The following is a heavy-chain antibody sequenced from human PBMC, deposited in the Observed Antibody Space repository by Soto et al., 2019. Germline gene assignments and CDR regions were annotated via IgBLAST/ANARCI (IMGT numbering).Heavy chain of an antibody. J-gene: IGHJ3*01. D-gene: IGHD2-15*01. V-gene: IGHV3-23*01. Sequence: EVQLLESGGGLVQPGGSLRLSCAGSGFTFKTYAMSWVRQAPGKGLEWVSIISGSGRSTYYADSVKGRFTISRDNSKNTMYLQMNSRRAEDTAVYYCAKDRRGPALSDAFDFWVQGTMVTVSS. CDR1: GFTFKTYA. CDR3: AKDRRGPALSDAFDF. CDR2: ISGSGRST.